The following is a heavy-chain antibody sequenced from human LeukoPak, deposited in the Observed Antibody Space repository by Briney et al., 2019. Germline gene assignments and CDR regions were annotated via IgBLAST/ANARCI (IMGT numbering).Heavy chain of an antibody. CDR2: IYPGDSHI. V-gene: IGHV5-51*01. CDR3: ARISVHYYYMDV. J-gene: IGHJ6*03. D-gene: IGHD5/OR15-5a*01. CDR1: GSSFTSYW. Sequence: AGESLKISCQGSGSSFTSYWIGWVRQLPGKGLEWMGIIYPGDSHIRYSPSFQGQVTISADKSISTAYLQWSSLKASDTAMYYCARISVHYYYMDVWGKGTTVTVSS.